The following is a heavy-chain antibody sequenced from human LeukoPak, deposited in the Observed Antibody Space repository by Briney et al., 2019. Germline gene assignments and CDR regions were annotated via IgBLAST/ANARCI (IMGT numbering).Heavy chain of an antibody. Sequence: SETLSLTCAVSGYSISSGYYWGWIRQPPGKGLEWIGEINHSGSTNYNPSLKSRVTISVDTSKNQFSLKLSSVTAADTAVYYCARRGTYYDFWSGYPFDYWGQGTLVTVSS. CDR1: GYSISSGYY. V-gene: IGHV4-38-2*01. J-gene: IGHJ4*02. D-gene: IGHD3-3*01. CDR3: ARRGTYYDFWSGYPFDY. CDR2: INHSGST.